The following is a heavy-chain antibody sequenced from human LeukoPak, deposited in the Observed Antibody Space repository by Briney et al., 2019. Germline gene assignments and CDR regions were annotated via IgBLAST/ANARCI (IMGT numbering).Heavy chain of an antibody. D-gene: IGHD5-18*01. CDR1: GYTFTGYY. CDR2: INPNSGGT. V-gene: IGHV1-2*02. CDR3: ARDLGYYDYYYYMDV. Sequence: APVKVSCKTSGYTFTGYYMHWVRQAPGQGLEWMGWINPNSGGTNYAQKFQGRVTMTRDTSISTAYMELSRLRSDDTAVYYCARDLGYYDYYYYMDVWGKGTTVTISS. J-gene: IGHJ6*03.